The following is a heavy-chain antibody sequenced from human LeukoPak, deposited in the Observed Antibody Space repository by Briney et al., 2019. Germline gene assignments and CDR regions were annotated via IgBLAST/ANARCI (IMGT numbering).Heavy chain of an antibody. V-gene: IGHV1-24*01. CDR2: FDPEDGET. Sequence: ASVKVSCKASGGTFSSYAISWVRQAPGQGLEWMGGFDPEDGETIYAQKFQGRVTMTEDTSTDTAYMELSSLRSEDTAVYYCATVYTAWELLPGAFDIWGQGTMVTVSS. D-gene: IGHD1-26*01. CDR3: ATVYTAWELLPGAFDI. J-gene: IGHJ3*02. CDR1: GGTFSSYA.